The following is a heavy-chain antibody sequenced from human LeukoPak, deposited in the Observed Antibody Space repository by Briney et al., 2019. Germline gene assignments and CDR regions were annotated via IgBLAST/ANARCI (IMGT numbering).Heavy chain of an antibody. V-gene: IGHV1-69*13. CDR3: ANGIAARPDYYYYMDV. Sequence: GASVKVSCTASGGTFSSYAISWVRQAPGQGLEWMGGIIPIFGTANYAQKFQGRVTITADESTSTAYMELSSLRSEDTAVYYCANGIAARPDYYYYMDVWGKETTVTVSS. CDR1: GGTFSSYA. J-gene: IGHJ6*03. CDR2: IIPIFGTA. D-gene: IGHD6-6*01.